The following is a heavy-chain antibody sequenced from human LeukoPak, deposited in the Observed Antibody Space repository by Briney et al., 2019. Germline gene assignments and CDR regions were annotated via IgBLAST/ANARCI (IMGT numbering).Heavy chain of an antibody. CDR3: ARAAGEGYSYGQTRDAFDI. J-gene: IGHJ3*02. D-gene: IGHD5-18*01. Sequence: AGGSLRLSCAASGFTFSSYAMHWVRQAPGKGLEYVSAISSNGGSTYYANSVKGRFTISRDNSKNTLYLQMGSLRAEDMAVYYCARAAGEGYSYGQTRDAFDIWGQGTMVTVSS. V-gene: IGHV3-64*01. CDR1: GFTFSSYA. CDR2: ISSNGGST.